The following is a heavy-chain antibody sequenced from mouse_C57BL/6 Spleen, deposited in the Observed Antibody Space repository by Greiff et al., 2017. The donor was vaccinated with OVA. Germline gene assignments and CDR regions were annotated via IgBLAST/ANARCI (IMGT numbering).Heavy chain of an antibody. CDR2: MYPGDGDT. CDR1: GYAFSSSW. V-gene: IGHV1-82*01. Sequence: QVQLQQSGPELVKPGASVKISCKASGYAFSSSWMNWVKQRPGKGLEWIGRMYPGDGDTNYNGKFKGKATLTADKSSSTAYMQLSSLTSEDSAVYFCARDYAMDYWGQGTSVTVSS. J-gene: IGHJ4*01. CDR3: ARDYAMDY.